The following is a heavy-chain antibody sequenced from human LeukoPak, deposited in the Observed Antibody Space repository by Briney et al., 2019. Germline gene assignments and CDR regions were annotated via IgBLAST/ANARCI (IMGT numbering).Heavy chain of an antibody. CDR1: GFTFSNAW. D-gene: IGHD2-2*01. Sequence: PGGSLRLSCAASGFTFSNAWMSWVRQAPGKGLEWVGRIKSKTDGGTTDYAAPVKGRFTISRDDSNNTLYLQMNSLKTEDTAVYYCTTGVVVVPALGAFDIWGQGTMVTVSS. CDR2: IKSKTDGGTT. V-gene: IGHV3-15*01. J-gene: IGHJ3*02. CDR3: TTGVVVVPALGAFDI.